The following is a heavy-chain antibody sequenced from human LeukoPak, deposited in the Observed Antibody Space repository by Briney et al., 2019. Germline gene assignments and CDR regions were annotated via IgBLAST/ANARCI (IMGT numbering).Heavy chain of an antibody. Sequence: ASVKVSCKASGYTFTTYAIHWVRQAPGQRLEWLGWINTGNGDTNYAQKLQGRVTMTTDTSTSTAYMELRSLRSDDTAVYYCARVYSSSWYPRNWFDPWGQGTLVTVSS. V-gene: IGHV1-3*04. J-gene: IGHJ5*02. CDR3: ARVYSSSWYPRNWFDP. D-gene: IGHD6-13*01. CDR2: INTGNGDT. CDR1: GYTFTTYA.